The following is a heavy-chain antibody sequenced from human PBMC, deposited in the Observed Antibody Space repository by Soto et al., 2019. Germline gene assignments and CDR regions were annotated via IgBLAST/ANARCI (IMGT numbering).Heavy chain of an antibody. CDR2: RYYSGST. CDR3: ARVWGGAFDI. J-gene: IGHJ3*02. Sequence: QVQLQESGPGLVKPSETLSLTCTVSGGSISSYYWSWIRQPPGKGLEWIGYRYYSGSTNYNPSLKSRVTISVDTAKNQSSLKRSSVTAAETAVYYCARVWGGAFDIWGQGTMVTVSS. CDR1: GGSISSYY. V-gene: IGHV4-59*01. D-gene: IGHD3-10*01.